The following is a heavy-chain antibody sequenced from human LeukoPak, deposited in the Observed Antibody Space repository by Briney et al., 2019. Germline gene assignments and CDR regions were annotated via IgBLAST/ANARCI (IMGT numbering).Heavy chain of an antibody. D-gene: IGHD3-10*02. CDR1: GFIFDDYD. CDR3: AELGITMIGGV. V-gene: IGHV3-20*04. CDR2: INWDGGSP. J-gene: IGHJ6*04. Sequence: GGSLRLSCTASGFIFDDYDMTWVRQAPGKGLEWVSGINWDGGSPGYADSVKGRFTISRDNAKNSLYLQMNSLRAEDTAVYYCAELGITMIGGVWGKGTTVTISS.